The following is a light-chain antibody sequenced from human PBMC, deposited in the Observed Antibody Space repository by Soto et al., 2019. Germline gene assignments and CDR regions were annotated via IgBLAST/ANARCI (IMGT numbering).Light chain of an antibody. CDR3: QKYNSAPRGFT. Sequence: DIQMTQSPSSLSASVGDRVTITCRASQGISNYLAWYQQKPGKVPKLLIYAASTLQSGVPSRFNGSGSGTDFTLTISSLQPEDVATYYCQKYNSAPRGFTFGPGTKVDIK. V-gene: IGKV1-27*01. CDR2: AAS. CDR1: QGISNY. J-gene: IGKJ3*01.